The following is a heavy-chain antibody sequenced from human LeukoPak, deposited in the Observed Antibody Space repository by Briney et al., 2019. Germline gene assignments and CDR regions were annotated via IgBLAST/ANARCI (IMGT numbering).Heavy chain of an antibody. J-gene: IGHJ2*01. CDR2: IYTSGST. D-gene: IGHD6-19*01. V-gene: IGHV4-61*02. CDR3: ARVDSSGLYISWYFDL. Sequence: SETLSLTCTVSGGSISSGSYYWSWIRQPAGKGLEWIGRIYTSGSTNYNPSLKSRVTISVDTSKNQFSLKLSSVTAADTAVYYCARVDSSGLYISWYFDLWGRGTLVTVSS. CDR1: GGSISSGSYY.